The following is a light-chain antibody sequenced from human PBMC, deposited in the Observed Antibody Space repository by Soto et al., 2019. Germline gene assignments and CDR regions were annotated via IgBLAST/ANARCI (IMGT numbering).Light chain of an antibody. CDR3: MQSTQLPPT. J-gene: IGKJ5*01. V-gene: IGKV2D-29*02. CDR1: QSLLHITGETF. CDR2: EVS. Sequence: DVVMTQTPLFLSVATGQPASISCKAGQSLLHITGETFLFWYLQKPGQSPQLLIYEVSTRVSGVPDRFSGRVSGTDFTLEISRVETDDVGIYYCMQSTQLPPTFGQGTRL.